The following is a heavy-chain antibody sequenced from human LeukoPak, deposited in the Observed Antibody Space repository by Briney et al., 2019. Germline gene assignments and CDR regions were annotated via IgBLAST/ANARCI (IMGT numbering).Heavy chain of an antibody. J-gene: IGHJ4*02. V-gene: IGHV3-20*04. Sequence: PGGSLRLSCAASGFTFDDYGMSWVRQAPGKGLECVSGINWNGGRTGYVDSVKGRFTIARHNAKNSLYLQMNSLRAEDTALYYCARDQGGTGSWYEGEGYWGQGTLVTVSS. D-gene: IGHD6-13*01. CDR3: ARDQGGTGSWYEGEGY. CDR1: GFTFDDYG. CDR2: INWNGGRT.